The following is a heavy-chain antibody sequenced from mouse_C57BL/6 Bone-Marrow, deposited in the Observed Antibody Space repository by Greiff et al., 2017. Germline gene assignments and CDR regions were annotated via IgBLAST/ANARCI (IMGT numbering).Heavy chain of an antibody. CDR1: GFTFSDYY. V-gene: IGHV5-16*01. Sequence: EVQLQESEGGLVQPGSSMKLSCTASGFTFSDYYMAWVRQVPEKGLEWVANINYDGSSTYYLDSLKSRFIISRDNAKNILYLQMSSLKSEDTATXYCARESYYGYDVFDYWGQGTTLTVSS. D-gene: IGHD2-12*01. CDR3: ARESYYGYDVFDY. CDR2: INYDGSST. J-gene: IGHJ2*01.